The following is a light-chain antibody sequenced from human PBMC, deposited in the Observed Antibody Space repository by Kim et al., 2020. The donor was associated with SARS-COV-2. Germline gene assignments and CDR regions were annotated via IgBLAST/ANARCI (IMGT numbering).Light chain of an antibody. CDR2: KVS. CDR1: QSLVFSDGKTY. CDR3: MQGSHWPPT. V-gene: IGKV2-30*01. J-gene: IGKJ1*01. Sequence: DVIMTQSPLSLPVTLGQPASISCRSSQSLVFSDGKTYLNWFHQRPGQSPRRLIYKVSNRDSGVPDRFSGSGSGTDFTLKISRVEAEDVGVYYCMQGSHWPPTFGQGTKVDIK.